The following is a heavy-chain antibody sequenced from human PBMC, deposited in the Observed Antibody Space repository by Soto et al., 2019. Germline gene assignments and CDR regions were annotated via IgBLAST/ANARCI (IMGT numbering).Heavy chain of an antibody. CDR1: GGTFSSYA. CDR2: IIPIFGTA. CDR3: ARNQHIVVYNAFDI. Sequence: SVKVSCKASGGTFSSYAISWVRQAPGQGLEWMGGIIPIFGTANYAQKFQGRVTITADESTSTAYMELSSLRSEDTAVYYCARNQHIVVYNAFDIWGQGTMVTVSS. D-gene: IGHD2-21*01. V-gene: IGHV1-69*13. J-gene: IGHJ3*02.